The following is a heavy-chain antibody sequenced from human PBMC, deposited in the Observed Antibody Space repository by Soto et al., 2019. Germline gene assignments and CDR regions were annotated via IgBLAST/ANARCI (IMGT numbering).Heavy chain of an antibody. V-gene: IGHV1-69*02. Sequence: QVQLVQSGAEVKKPGSSVKVSCKASGDTFSNHTISWVRQAPGQGLEWMGRIIPILGVANYAQKFQGRVTITADKSTPTAYMELSSVRSADTAVYYCARLAEMGTVNEGYYYYRDVWGKGTTVSVSS. CDR3: ARLAEMGTVNEGYYYYRDV. CDR2: IIPILGVA. J-gene: IGHJ6*03. D-gene: IGHD5-18*01. CDR1: GDTFSNHT.